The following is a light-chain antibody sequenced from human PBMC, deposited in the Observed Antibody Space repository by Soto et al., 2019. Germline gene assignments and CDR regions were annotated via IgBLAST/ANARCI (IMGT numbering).Light chain of an antibody. CDR3: QQLHRNTRM. V-gene: IGKV1-17*01. CDR1: QSIRSY. J-gene: IGKJ1*01. CDR2: AAS. Sequence: DIQITQSPSSLSASVGDRVTITCRASQSIRSYLNWYPQKPGKAPKLLIYAASSLQSGVPSMFSGSGAGTEFTRTISSLQHEDVATDYCQQLHRNTRMFGQGTKVDIK.